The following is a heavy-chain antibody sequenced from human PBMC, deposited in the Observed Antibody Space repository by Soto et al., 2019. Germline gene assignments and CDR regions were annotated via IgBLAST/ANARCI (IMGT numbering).Heavy chain of an antibody. D-gene: IGHD4-4*01. CDR2: IKPDESEK. Sequence: EVQLVESGGGLVQPGWSLRLSCTASGFTFSDSWMTWVRQAPGKRLEWGARIKPDESEKKYADSVKGRFSISRDNAKNSMYLQMDSLRGEDTAVYYCVRGGSNYASWGQGTLVTVSS. J-gene: IGHJ5*02. CDR3: VRGGSNYAS. CDR1: GFTFSDSW. V-gene: IGHV3-7*01.